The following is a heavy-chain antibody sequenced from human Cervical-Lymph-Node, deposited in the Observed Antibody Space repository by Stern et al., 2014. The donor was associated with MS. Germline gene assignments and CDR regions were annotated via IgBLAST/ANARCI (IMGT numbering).Heavy chain of an antibody. D-gene: IGHD3-9*01. CDR1: GFTFSSYA. J-gene: IGHJ4*02. CDR3: ATGGYYDVLDYYFDY. V-gene: IGHV3-30*04. CDR2: ISYDGSNK. Sequence: VQLVESGGGVVQPGRSLRLSCAASGFTFSSYAMHWVRQAPGKGLEWVAGISYDGSNKYYTDSVKGRFTVSRDNSKNTLSLQMNSLRAEDTAVYYCATGGYYDVLDYYFDYWGQGTLVTVSS.